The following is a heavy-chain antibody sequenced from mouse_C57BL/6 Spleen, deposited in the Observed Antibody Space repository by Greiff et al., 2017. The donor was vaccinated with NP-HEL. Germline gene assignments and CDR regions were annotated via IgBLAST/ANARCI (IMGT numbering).Heavy chain of an antibody. CDR1: GYTFTDYN. V-gene: IGHV1-22*01. CDR2: INPNNGGT. D-gene: IGHD1-1*01. Sequence: EVQLQQSGPELVKPGASVKMSCKASGYTFTDYNMHWVKQSHGKSLEWIGYINPNNGGTSYNQKVKGKATLTVNKSSSTAYMELRSLTSEESAVYYCARGPPLTTVVATNYFDYWGQGTTLTVSS. CDR3: ARGPPLTTVVATNYFDY. J-gene: IGHJ2*01.